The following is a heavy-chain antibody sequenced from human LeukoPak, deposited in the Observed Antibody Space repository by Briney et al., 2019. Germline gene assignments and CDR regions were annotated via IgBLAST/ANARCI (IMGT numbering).Heavy chain of an antibody. J-gene: IGHJ4*02. CDR1: GGTFISYA. CDR3: ARETDWLLDPLRHNYFDY. D-gene: IGHD3/OR15-3a*01. Sequence: SVKVSCKASGGTFISYAISWVRQAPGQGLEWMGGIIPIFGTANYAQKFQGRVTITADESTSTAYMELSSLRSEDTAVYYCARETDWLLDPLRHNYFDYWGQGTLVTVSS. V-gene: IGHV1-69*13. CDR2: IIPIFGTA.